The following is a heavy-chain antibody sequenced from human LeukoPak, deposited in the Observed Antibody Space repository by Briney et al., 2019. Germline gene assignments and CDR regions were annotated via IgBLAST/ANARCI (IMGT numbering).Heavy chain of an antibody. CDR1: GGSISSSSYY. Sequence: ASETLSLTCTVSGGSISSSSYYWGWIRQPPGKGLEWIGSIYYSGSTYYNPSLKSRVTISVDTSKNQFSLKLSSVTAADTAVYYCARLARLPRWNFDYWGQGTLVTVSS. J-gene: IGHJ4*02. V-gene: IGHV4-39*07. CDR3: ARLARLPRWNFDY. CDR2: IYYSGST. D-gene: IGHD3-3*02.